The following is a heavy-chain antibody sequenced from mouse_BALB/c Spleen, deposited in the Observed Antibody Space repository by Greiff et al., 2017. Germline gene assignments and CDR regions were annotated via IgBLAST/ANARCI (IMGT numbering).Heavy chain of an antibody. CDR1: GFTFSDYY. J-gene: IGHJ3*01. V-gene: IGHV5-4*02. CDR3: ARDSEYDYSAWFAY. Sequence: EVKLQESGGGLVKPGGSLKLSCAASGFTFSDYYMYWVRQTPEKRLEWVATISDGGSYTYYPDSVKGRFTISRDNAKNNLYLQMSSLKSEDTAMYYCARDSEYDYSAWFAYWGQGTLVTVSA. CDR2: ISDGGSYT. D-gene: IGHD2-4*01.